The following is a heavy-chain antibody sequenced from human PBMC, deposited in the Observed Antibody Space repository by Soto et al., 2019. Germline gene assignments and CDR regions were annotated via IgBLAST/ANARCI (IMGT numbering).Heavy chain of an antibody. J-gene: IGHJ4*02. CDR1: GYTFTSYG. D-gene: IGHD1-1*01. V-gene: IGHV1-18*01. Sequence: QVHLVQSGAEVKKPGASVKVSCKGSGYTFTSYGITWVRQAPGQGLEWMGWLSAHNGNTDYAQRLQGRVTVTRDTSTSTAYMELRSLRSADTSVYYCARGRYGDYWGQGALVTVSS. CDR3: ARGRYGDY. CDR2: LSAHNGNT.